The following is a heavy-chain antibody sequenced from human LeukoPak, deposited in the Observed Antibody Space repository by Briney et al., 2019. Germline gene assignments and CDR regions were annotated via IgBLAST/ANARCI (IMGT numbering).Heavy chain of an antibody. V-gene: IGHV3-23*01. D-gene: IGHD3-10*01. J-gene: IGHJ4*02. CDR2: ISGGGGGT. Sequence: PGGSLRLSCAASGFTFISYAMSWVRQAPGKGLEWVSTISGGGGGTFYADSVKGRFTISRDNSKNTLYLQMNSLRAEDTAIYYRAKDLYYYNSGSYLWGQGTLVTVSS. CDR1: GFTFISYA. CDR3: AKDLYYYNSGSYL.